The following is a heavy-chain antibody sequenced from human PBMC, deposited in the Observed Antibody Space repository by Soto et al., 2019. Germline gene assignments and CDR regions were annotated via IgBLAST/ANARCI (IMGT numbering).Heavy chain of an antibody. CDR3: ARDLGSYYGVGYYYGMDV. CDR2: IWYDGSNK. V-gene: IGHV3-33*01. J-gene: IGHJ6*02. CDR1: GFTFSRYG. D-gene: IGHD1-26*01. Sequence: QVQLVESGGGVVQPGRSLRLSCAASGFTFSRYGMHWDRQAPGKGLEWVAAIWYDGSNKYYADSVKGRFTISRDNSKHMVYLQMNSLSGEDTAVYYCARDLGSYYGVGYYYGMDVWGQGATVTVSS.